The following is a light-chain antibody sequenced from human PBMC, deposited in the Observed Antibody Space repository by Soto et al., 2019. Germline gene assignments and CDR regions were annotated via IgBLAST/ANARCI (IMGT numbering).Light chain of an antibody. Sequence: EIVLTQYPSTLSLSPGERAPLSCRASQSVSSSCLAWYQQKPGQAPRLLIYGASSRATGIPDRFSGSGSGTDFTLTISSLQSEDFAVYYCQQYDNWPRTFGQGTKVDI. CDR3: QQYDNWPRT. V-gene: IGKV3-20*01. CDR1: QSVSSSC. CDR2: GAS. J-gene: IGKJ1*01.